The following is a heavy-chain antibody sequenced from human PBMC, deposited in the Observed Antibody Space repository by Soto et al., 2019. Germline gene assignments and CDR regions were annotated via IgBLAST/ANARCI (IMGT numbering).Heavy chain of an antibody. D-gene: IGHD3-22*01. Sequence: ASVKVSCKASGYTFISYYKHWVRQAPGQGLEWMGIINPSGGSTSYAQKFQGRVTMTRDTSTSTVYMELSSLRSEDTAVYYCARARGNYYDSSGYYEHDYWGQGTLVTVSS. CDR1: GYTFISYY. V-gene: IGHV1-46*01. CDR3: ARARGNYYDSSGYYEHDY. CDR2: INPSGGST. J-gene: IGHJ4*02.